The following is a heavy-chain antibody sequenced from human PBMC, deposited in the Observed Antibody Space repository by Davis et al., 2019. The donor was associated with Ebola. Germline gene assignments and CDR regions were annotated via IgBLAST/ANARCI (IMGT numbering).Heavy chain of an antibody. J-gene: IGHJ4*02. Sequence: PGGSLRLSCAASGFTFTTYPMTWVRQAPGKGLEWVSSISSSSSYIYYADSVKGRFTISRDGATNSLSLQTNSLTVEDTALYHCARSHSKWLLLYYFDYWGQGTLVTVSS. D-gene: IGHD3-22*01. CDR3: ARSHSKWLLLYYFDY. V-gene: IGHV3-21*04. CDR2: ISSSSSYI. CDR1: GFTFTTYP.